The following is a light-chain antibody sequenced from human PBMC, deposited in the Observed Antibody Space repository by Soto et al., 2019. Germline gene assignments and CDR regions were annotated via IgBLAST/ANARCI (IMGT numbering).Light chain of an antibody. V-gene: IGKV2-30*01. CDR3: MQSTHWPWT. J-gene: IGKJ1*01. CDR1: QRLIFDDGNTY. CDR2: TVS. Sequence: DVVMTQSPLSLPVPLGQPAAISCRSSQRLIFDDGNTYLSWFHQRPGQSPRRLIYTVSNRASGVPDRFSGSGSGTDFTLKISGLDAEDVGVYYCMQSTHWPWTFGPGTKVEI.